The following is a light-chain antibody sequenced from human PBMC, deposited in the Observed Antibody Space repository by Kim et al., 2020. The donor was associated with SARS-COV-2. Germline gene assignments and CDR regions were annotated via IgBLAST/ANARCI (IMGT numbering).Light chain of an antibody. V-gene: IGKV3-20*01. CDR3: QQYGSSRT. CDR2: GSS. CDR1: QSVTNNY. J-gene: IGKJ1*01. Sequence: EIVLTQSPGTLSLSPGARATLSCRASQSVTNNYLAWYQQKPGQAPRLLIYGSSNRATGIPDRFSGSGSGTDFTLTISRLEPEDFAVYYCQQYGSSRTFGQGTKVDIK.